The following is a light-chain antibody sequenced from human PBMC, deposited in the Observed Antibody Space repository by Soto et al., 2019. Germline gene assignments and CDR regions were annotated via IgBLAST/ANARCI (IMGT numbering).Light chain of an antibody. CDR1: SSDVGGYKY. V-gene: IGLV2-8*01. CDR3: NSNEGSLYV. CDR2: EVS. Sequence: QSALTQPPSASGSPGQTGTISCPGTSSDVGGYKYVSWYQQHPGKAPKPILYEVSKRPSGVPDRFSGSKSGNTASLTVSGLQAEDEHDYYCNSNEGSLYVLRSGTKLT. J-gene: IGLJ1*01.